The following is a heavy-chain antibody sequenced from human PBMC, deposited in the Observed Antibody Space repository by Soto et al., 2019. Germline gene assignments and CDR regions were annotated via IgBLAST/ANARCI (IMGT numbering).Heavy chain of an antibody. CDR2: ISYDGSNK. CDR1: GFTFSNYG. D-gene: IGHD1-26*01. Sequence: GGSLRLSCAASGFTFSNYGMHWVRQAPGKGLEWLAVISYDGSNKYYADSVKGRFTISRDNSKNTLYVQMNSLRDEDTAVYYCAKTNSGSFYFFDYWGQGTLVTVS. V-gene: IGHV3-30*18. CDR3: AKTNSGSFYFFDY. J-gene: IGHJ4*02.